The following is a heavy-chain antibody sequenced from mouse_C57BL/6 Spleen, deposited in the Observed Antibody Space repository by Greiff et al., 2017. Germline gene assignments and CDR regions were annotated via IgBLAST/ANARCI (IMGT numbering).Heavy chain of an antibody. CDR3: ARQDANYYGSSYGYFDV. D-gene: IGHD1-1*01. Sequence: QVQLQQPGAELVKPGASVKLSCKASGYTFTSYWMHWVKQRPGQGLEWIGMIHPNSGSTNYNEKFKSKATLTVDKSSSTAYMQLSSLTSEDSAVYYCARQDANYYGSSYGYFDVWGTGTTVTVFS. CDR2: IHPNSGST. V-gene: IGHV1-64*01. J-gene: IGHJ1*03. CDR1: GYTFTSYW.